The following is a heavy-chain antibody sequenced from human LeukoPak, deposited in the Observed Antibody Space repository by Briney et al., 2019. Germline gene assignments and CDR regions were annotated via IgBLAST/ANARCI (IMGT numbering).Heavy chain of an antibody. CDR1: GGTFSNYA. CDR3: ARGNFDSSGWYFDY. J-gene: IGHJ4*02. D-gene: IGHD3-22*01. V-gene: IGHV1-69*05. Sequence: SVKVSCKASGGTFSNYAITWVRQAPGQGLKWMGRIIPMFGTANYAQKFQGRVTITTDVSTSTAYMELSSLRSEDTAVYYCARGNFDSSGWYFDYWGQGTLVTVSS. CDR2: IIPMFGTA.